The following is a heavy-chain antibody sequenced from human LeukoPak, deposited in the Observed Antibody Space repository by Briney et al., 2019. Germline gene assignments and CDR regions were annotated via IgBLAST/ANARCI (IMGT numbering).Heavy chain of an antibody. CDR2: INPSGSP. Sequence: PSETLSLTCAVYGDSLSRYYWTWIRQPPGKGPEWLGEINPSGSPDYNPSLKSRATIPLDTSKNQFSLRLASVTAADTALYYCASVRHDPLEYYYYIDVWATGTTVTVSS. CDR1: GDSLSRYY. D-gene: IGHD2/OR15-2a*01. V-gene: IGHV4-34*01. CDR3: ASVRHDPLEYYYYIDV. J-gene: IGHJ6*03.